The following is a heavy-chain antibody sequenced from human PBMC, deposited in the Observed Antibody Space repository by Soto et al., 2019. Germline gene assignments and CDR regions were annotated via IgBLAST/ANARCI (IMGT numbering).Heavy chain of an antibody. V-gene: IGHV1-18*01. CDR2: ISAYNGNT. CDR3: ARDPRIAVTSRSEAFDI. D-gene: IGHD6-19*01. Sequence: GASVKVSCKASGYTFTRYGISWVRQAAGQGLEWMGWISAYNGNTNYAQKRQGRVSMTTDTSTSTAYRELRSLRSGDTAVYYCARDPRIAVTSRSEAFDIWGQGTMVTVS. CDR1: GYTFTRYG. J-gene: IGHJ3*02.